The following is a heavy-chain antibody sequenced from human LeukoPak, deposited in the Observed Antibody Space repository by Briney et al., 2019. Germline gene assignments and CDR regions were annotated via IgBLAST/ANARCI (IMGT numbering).Heavy chain of an antibody. J-gene: IGHJ4*02. V-gene: IGHV1-18*01. CDR3: ARGRGGGQWLANFDY. Sequence: GASVKVSCKASGGTFSSYAISWVRQAPGQGLEWMGWISAYNGNTNYAQKLQGRVTMTTDTSTSTAYMELRSLRSDDTAVYYCARGRGGGQWLANFDYWGQGTLVTVSS. D-gene: IGHD6-19*01. CDR2: ISAYNGNT. CDR1: GGTFSSYA.